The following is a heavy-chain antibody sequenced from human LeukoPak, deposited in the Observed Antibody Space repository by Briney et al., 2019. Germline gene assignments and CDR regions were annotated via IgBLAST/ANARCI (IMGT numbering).Heavy chain of an antibody. Sequence: SETLSLTCAVYGGSFSGYYWSWIRQPPGKGLEWIGEINHSGRTNCNPSHKSRVTISVDTPKNQFSLKLSSVTAADTAVYYCARRNPTVTTTDFDYWGQGTLVTVSS. CDR2: INHSGRT. D-gene: IGHD4-17*01. CDR1: GGSFSGYY. J-gene: IGHJ4*02. CDR3: ARRNPTVTTTDFDY. V-gene: IGHV4-34*01.